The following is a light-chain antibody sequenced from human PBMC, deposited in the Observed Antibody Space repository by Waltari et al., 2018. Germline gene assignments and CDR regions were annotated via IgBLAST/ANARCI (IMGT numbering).Light chain of an antibody. CDR1: SSDVGSYNL. J-gene: IGLJ2*01. V-gene: IGLV2-23*03. Sequence: QSALTQPASVSGSPGQSITISCTGTSSDVGSYNLVSWYQQHHGKAPKLMIYEGSKRPSGVSNRFSGSKSGNTASLRISGLQAEDEADYYCCSYAGSSTFEVFGGGTKLTVL. CDR2: EGS. CDR3: CSYAGSSTFEV.